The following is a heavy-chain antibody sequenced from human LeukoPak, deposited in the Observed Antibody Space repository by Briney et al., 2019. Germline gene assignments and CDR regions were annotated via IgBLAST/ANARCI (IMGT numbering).Heavy chain of an antibody. CDR1: GFAFTSYA. V-gene: IGHV3-21*05. Sequence: GGSLRLSCAASGFAFTSYAMNWVRQSPGRGLEWVAFVRGGGGDIHYADFVEGRFTISRDNAHNTLYLQMNSLRAEDTALYYCVRDPSGTYSFHTFTFWGQGTLVTVSS. J-gene: IGHJ3*01. CDR2: VRGGGGDI. CDR3: VRDPSGTYSFHTFTF. D-gene: IGHD1-26*01.